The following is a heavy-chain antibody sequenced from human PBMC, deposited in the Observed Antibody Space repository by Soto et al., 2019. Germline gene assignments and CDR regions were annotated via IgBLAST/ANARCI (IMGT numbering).Heavy chain of an antibody. V-gene: IGHV1-18*01. CDR3: AMVDNYVTPTPQDV. CDR2: ISPYSGNT. CDR1: GYIFVNYG. J-gene: IGHJ6*02. D-gene: IGHD3-16*01. Sequence: QVQLVQSGDEVRKPGSSVKVSCKASGYIFVNYGIAWVRQAPGQGLEWMGWISPYSGNTHYASKVQGRLTMTTDTSTSAADRYRGSLTSDDTAVYYFAMVDNYVTPTPQDVWGQGTTVTVSS.